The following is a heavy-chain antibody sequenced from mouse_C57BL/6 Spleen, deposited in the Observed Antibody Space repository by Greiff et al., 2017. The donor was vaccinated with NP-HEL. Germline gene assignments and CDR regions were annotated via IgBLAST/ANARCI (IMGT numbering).Heavy chain of an antibody. CDR3: ARGGDLRRYAMDY. D-gene: IGHD2-12*01. Sequence: QVHVKQSGPGLVQPSQSLSITCTVSGFSLTSYGVHWVRQSPGKGLEWLGVIWSGGSTDYNAAFISRLSISKDNSKSQVFFKMNSLQADDTAIYYCARGGDLRRYAMDYWGQGTSVTVSS. CDR2: IWSGGST. J-gene: IGHJ4*01. CDR1: GFSLTSYG. V-gene: IGHV2-2*01.